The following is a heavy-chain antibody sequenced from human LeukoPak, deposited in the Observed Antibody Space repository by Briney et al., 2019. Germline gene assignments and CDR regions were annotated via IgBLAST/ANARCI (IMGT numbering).Heavy chain of an antibody. D-gene: IGHD3-22*01. V-gene: IGHV1-2*02. CDR2: INPNSGGT. CDR1: GYTFTGYY. Sequence: ASVKVSCKASGYTFTGYYMHWVRQAPGQGLEWMGWINPNSGGTNYAQKFQGRVTMTRDTSISTAYMELSRLRSDDTAVYYCAAGTMIVGYYYGMDVWGQGTTVTVSS. CDR3: AAGTMIVGYYYGMDV. J-gene: IGHJ6*02.